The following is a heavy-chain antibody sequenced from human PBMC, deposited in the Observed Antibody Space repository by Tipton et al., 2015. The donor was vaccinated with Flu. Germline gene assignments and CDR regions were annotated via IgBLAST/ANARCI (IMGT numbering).Heavy chain of an antibody. CDR3: VRRDYGDYPRMGFDY. J-gene: IGHJ4*02. CDR2: IYPGDSDT. Sequence: VQLVQSGAEVKKPGESLKISCKGSGYSFTSYWIGWVRQMPGKGLEWMGIIYPGDSDTRYSPSFQGQVTISADKSISTAYLQWSSLKASDPAMYYCVRRDYGDYPRMGFDYWGQGTLVTVSS. CDR1: GYSFTSYW. D-gene: IGHD4-17*01. V-gene: IGHV5-51*03.